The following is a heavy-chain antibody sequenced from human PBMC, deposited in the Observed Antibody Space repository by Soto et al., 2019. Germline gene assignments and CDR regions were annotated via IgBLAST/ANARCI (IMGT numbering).Heavy chain of an antibody. CDR1: GYTFTSYA. Sequence: ASVKVSCKASGYTFTSYAMHWVRQAPGQRLEWMGWINAGNGNTKYSQKFQGRVTITRDTSASTAYMELSSLRSEDTAVYYCARRLLSGYSSGWYNYFDYWGQGTLVTVSS. J-gene: IGHJ4*02. D-gene: IGHD6-19*01. V-gene: IGHV1-3*01. CDR2: INAGNGNT. CDR3: ARRLLSGYSSGWYNYFDY.